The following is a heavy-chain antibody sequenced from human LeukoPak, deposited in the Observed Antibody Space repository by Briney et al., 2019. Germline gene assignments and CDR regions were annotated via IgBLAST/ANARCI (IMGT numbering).Heavy chain of an antibody. CDR2: IYPGDSDT. V-gene: IGHV5-51*01. CDR3: ARQGYSSADY. Sequence: GASLQISCKGSGYSFTNYWIGWVRQLSGKGLDWMGIIYPGDSDTRYSPSFQGQVTISADKSISTAYLQWSSLKASDTAMYYCARQGYSSADYWGQGTLVTVSS. CDR1: GYSFTNYW. D-gene: IGHD6-19*01. J-gene: IGHJ4*02.